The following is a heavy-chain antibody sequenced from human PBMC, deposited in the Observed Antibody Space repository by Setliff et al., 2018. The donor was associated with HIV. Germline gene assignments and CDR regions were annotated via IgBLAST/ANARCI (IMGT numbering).Heavy chain of an antibody. CDR2: ISGHSDSR. CDR3: ARGWELNV. CDR1: GYTFTIYG. Sequence: ASVKVSCKASGYTFTIYGITWVRQAPGQGLEWMGWISGHSDSRKYGQKFDGRVTLTMDTSTSTAYMELMKLTPDDTAVYYCARGWELNVWGQGTPVTSSS. D-gene: IGHD1-26*01. V-gene: IGHV1-18*01. J-gene: IGHJ4*02.